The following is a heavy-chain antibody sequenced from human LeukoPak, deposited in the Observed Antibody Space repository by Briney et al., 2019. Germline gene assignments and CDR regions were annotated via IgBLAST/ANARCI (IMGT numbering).Heavy chain of an antibody. J-gene: IGHJ4*02. CDR2: ISSSSSYI. CDR1: GFTFSSYS. CDR3: APVDSSSWLFDY. Sequence: PGGSLRLSCAASGFTFSSYSMNWVRQAPGKGLEWVSSISSSSSYIYYADSVKGRFTISRDNAKNSLYLQMNSLRAEDTAVYYCAPVDSSSWLFDYWGQGTLVTVSS. V-gene: IGHV3-21*01. D-gene: IGHD6-13*01.